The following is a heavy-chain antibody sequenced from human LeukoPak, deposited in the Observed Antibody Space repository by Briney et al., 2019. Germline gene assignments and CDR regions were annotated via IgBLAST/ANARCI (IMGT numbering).Heavy chain of an antibody. CDR1: GGTFSSYA. D-gene: IGHD3-10*01. Sequence: SVKVSCKASGGTFSSYAISWVRQAPGQGLEWMGGIIPIFGTANYAQKFQGRATITADESTSTAYMELSSLRSEDTAVYYCATRGSGEEDRTSPFDYWGQGTLVTVSS. CDR2: IIPIFGTA. CDR3: ATRGSGEEDRTSPFDY. V-gene: IGHV1-69*13. J-gene: IGHJ4*02.